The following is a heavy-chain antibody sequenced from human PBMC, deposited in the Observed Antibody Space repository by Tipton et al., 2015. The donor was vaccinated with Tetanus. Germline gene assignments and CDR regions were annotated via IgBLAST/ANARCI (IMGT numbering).Heavy chain of an antibody. Sequence: QVQLVQSGPEVKKPGASVKVSCKASGYTLTNYGINWVRQAPGQGLEWMGWDSGHSGNTVSARKVQSRVTMTTDTSTNTAYLELRSLRSDDTAVYFCARLVKQWLVPEDYWGQGTLVTVSS. CDR3: ARLVKQWLVPEDY. V-gene: IGHV1-18*01. CDR2: DSGHSGNT. CDR1: GYTLTNYG. D-gene: IGHD6-19*01. J-gene: IGHJ4*02.